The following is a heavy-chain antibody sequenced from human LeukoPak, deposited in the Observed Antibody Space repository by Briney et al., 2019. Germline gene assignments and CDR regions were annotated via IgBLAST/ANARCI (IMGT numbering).Heavy chain of an antibody. CDR3: ASHKWLVGYFDY. V-gene: IGHV4-39*01. D-gene: IGHD1-26*01. CDR2: IYYSGST. Sequence: SETLSLTCTVSGGSISSSSYYWGWIRQPPGKGLEWIGSIYYSGSTYYNPSLKSRVTISVDTSKNQFSLKLSSVTATDTAVYYCASHKWLVGYFDYWGQGTLVTVSS. CDR1: GGSISSSSYY. J-gene: IGHJ4*02.